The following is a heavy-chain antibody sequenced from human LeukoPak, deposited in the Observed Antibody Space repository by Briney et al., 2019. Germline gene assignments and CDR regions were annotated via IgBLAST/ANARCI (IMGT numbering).Heavy chain of an antibody. CDR2: IYYSGST. CDR3: ARESDTLDRYYYYMDV. Sequence: PSETLSLTCTVSGGSISSYYWSWIRQPPGKGLEWIGYIYYSGSTNYNPSLKSRVTISVDTSKNQFSLKLSSVTAADTAVYYCARESDTLDRYYYYMDVWGKGTTVTVSS. J-gene: IGHJ6*03. CDR1: GGSISSYY. D-gene: IGHD5/OR15-5a*01. V-gene: IGHV4-59*12.